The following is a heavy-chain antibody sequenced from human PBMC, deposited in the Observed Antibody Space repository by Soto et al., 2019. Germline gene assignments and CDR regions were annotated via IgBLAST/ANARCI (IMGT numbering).Heavy chain of an antibody. J-gene: IGHJ6*03. D-gene: IGHD2-2*01. CDR1: GYTFINYD. Sequence: GASVKVSCKTSGYTFINYDINWVRQAPGQGLEWMGWMNPSNGNTKYSQMFQGRVTITRDTSASTAYMELSSLRSEDTAVYYCAIFPGRKYCSSTSCYPSQYYYYYMDVWGKGTTVTVSS. CDR3: AIFPGRKYCSSTSCYPSQYYYYYMDV. V-gene: IGHV1-3*01. CDR2: MNPSNGNT.